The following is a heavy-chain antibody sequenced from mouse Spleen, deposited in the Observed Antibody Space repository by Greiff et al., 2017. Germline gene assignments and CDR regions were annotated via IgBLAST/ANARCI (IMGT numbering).Heavy chain of an antibody. CDR2: INPSTGGT. CDR1: GYSFTGYY. J-gene: IGHJ2*01. CDR3: ARMTRLGRISYYFDY. V-gene: IGHV1-42*01. D-gene: IGHD4-1*01. Sequence: VQLQQSGPELVKPGASVKISCKASGYSFTGYYMNWVKKSPEKSLEWIGEINPSTGGTTYNQKFKAKATLTVDKSSSTAYMQLKSLTSEDSAVYYCARMTRLGRISYYFDYWGQGTTLTVSS.